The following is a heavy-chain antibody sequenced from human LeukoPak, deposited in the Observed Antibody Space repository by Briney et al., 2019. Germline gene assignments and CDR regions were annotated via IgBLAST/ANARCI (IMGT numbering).Heavy chain of an antibody. D-gene: IGHD3-22*01. Sequence: PGRSLRLPCVASGFTFSSYGMHWVREAPGKGLEWVAVISYDGSDKYYADSVKGRFTLSRDNSKNTLYLQMNSLRPEDTAVYYCAKDQDDSSGIDYWGQGTLVTVSS. V-gene: IGHV3-30*18. CDR1: GFTFSSYG. CDR3: AKDQDDSSGIDY. CDR2: ISYDGSDK. J-gene: IGHJ4*02.